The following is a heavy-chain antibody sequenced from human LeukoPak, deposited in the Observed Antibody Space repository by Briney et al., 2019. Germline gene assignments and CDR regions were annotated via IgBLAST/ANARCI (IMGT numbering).Heavy chain of an antibody. CDR2: INPSGGST. J-gene: IGHJ4*02. D-gene: IGHD1-26*01. CDR1: GYTFTSYY. V-gene: IGHV1-46*01. CDR3: ARDALYSGSYWGYFDY. Sequence: ASVKVSCEASGYTFTSYYMHWVRQAPGQGLEWMGIINPSGGSTSYAQKFQGRVTMTRDTSTSTVYMELSSLRSEDTAVYYCARDALYSGSYWGYFDYWGQGTLATVSS.